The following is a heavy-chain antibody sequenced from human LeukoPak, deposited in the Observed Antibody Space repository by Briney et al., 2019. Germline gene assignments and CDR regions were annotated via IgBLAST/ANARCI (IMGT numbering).Heavy chain of an antibody. V-gene: IGHV1-18*01. J-gene: IGHJ6*02. CDR2: IGAYNGNT. CDR1: GYTFTSYG. Sequence: ASVKVSCKASGYTFTSYGISWVRQAPGQGLEWMGWIGAYNGNTNYAQKLQGRVTMTTDTSTSTAYMELRSLRSDDTAVYYCARSAPGVSGWSSYYGMDVWGQGTAVTVSS. D-gene: IGHD6-19*01. CDR3: ARSAPGVSGWSSYYGMDV.